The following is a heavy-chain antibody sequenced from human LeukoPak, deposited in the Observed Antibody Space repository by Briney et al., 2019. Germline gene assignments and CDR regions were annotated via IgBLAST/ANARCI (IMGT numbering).Heavy chain of an antibody. Sequence: PGGSLRLSCAASGFAFSDSWMTWIRQAPGKGLEWVAFIKGDGSAKKYVDSVKGRFTISRDNAKNSLFLQMNSLRAEDTGVYYCARDRGWIQHDIWGQGTMVTVSS. J-gene: IGHJ3*02. D-gene: IGHD5-18*01. V-gene: IGHV3-7*01. CDR1: GFAFSDSW. CDR3: ARDRGWIQHDI. CDR2: IKGDGSAK.